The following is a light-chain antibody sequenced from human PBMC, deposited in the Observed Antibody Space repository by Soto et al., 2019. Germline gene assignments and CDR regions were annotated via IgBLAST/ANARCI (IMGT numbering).Light chain of an antibody. CDR1: SSDLGYYNY. CDR2: EVT. Sequence: QSVLTQPPSASGSPGQSVTISCTGTSSDLGYYNYVSWYQRRPGKAPKLLIYEVTKRPSGVPDRFSASKSGNTASLTVSGLQPEDEADYYCSSYAGSDNFMVFGGGTKLTVL. J-gene: IGLJ2*01. CDR3: SSYAGSDNFMV. V-gene: IGLV2-8*01.